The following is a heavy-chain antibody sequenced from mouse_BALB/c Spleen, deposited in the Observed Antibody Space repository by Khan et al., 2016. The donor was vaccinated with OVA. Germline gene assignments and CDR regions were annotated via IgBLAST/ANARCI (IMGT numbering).Heavy chain of an antibody. J-gene: IGHJ1*01. CDR1: GYSITSGYY. CDR3: ARVGLRLWYFDV. V-gene: IGHV3-6*02. Sequence: QLEESGPGLVKPSQSLSLTCSVTGYSITSGYYWNWIRQFPGNKLEWMGYISYDGSNNYNPSLKNRISITRDTSKNQFFLKLNSVTTEDTATYYCARVGLRLWYFDVWGAGTTVTVSS. CDR2: ISYDGSN. D-gene: IGHD1-2*01.